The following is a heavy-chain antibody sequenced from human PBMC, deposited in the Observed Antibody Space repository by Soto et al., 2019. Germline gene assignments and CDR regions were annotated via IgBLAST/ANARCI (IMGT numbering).Heavy chain of an antibody. CDR1: GYPFTTYY. CDR2: IDPRSGGT. CDR3: ATDAYGSFPY. Sequence: HVQLVQSGTEVKKPGASVRVSCMVSGYPFTTYYIHWVRQAPGQGLEWMGRIDPRSGGTVYEQKFQGRVTMTRDTSLSTVYMDLGGLTSDDTALYYCATDAYGSFPYWGQGRRVTVSS. D-gene: IGHD1-26*01. V-gene: IGHV1-2*06. J-gene: IGHJ4*02.